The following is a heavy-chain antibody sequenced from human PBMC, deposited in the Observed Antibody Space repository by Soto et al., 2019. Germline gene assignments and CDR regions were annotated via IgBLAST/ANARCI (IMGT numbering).Heavy chain of an antibody. CDR1: GDSVSSNSAA. Sequence: QVQLQQSGPGLVKPSQTLSLTCAISGDSVSSNSAAWNWIRQSPSRGLEWLGRTYYRSKWYNDYAVSVKSRIAINPDTGKNQVCVQLNCVTPEETAVYYWARVRSRIAAADRIYYYYGGMDVWGQGTTVTVSS. J-gene: IGHJ6*02. CDR2: TYYRSKWYN. CDR3: ARVRSRIAAADRIYYYYGGMDV. D-gene: IGHD6-13*01. V-gene: IGHV6-1*01.